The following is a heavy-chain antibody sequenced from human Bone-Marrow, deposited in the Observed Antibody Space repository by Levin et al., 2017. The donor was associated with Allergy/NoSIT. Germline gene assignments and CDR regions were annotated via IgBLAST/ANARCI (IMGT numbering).Heavy chain of an antibody. Sequence: GGSLRLSCAASGFTFSSYAMSWVRQAPGKGLEWVSAISGSGGSTYYADSVKGRFTISRDNSKNTLYLQMNSLRADDTAVYYCAKWLSFYDAFDIWGQGTMVTVSS. CDR1: GFTFSSYA. J-gene: IGHJ3*02. V-gene: IGHV3-23*01. CDR3: AKWLSFYDAFDI. D-gene: IGHD3-22*01. CDR2: ISGSGGST.